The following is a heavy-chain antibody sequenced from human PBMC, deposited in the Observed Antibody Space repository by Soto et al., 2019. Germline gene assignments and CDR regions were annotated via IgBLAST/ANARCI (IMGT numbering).Heavy chain of an antibody. CDR1: GGTFSSYA. CDR3: ERVERATGHYYYYYGMNC. V-gene: IGHV1-69*01. CDR2: IIPIFGTA. Sequence: QVQRVQSGAEVKKPGSSVKVSCKASGGTFSSYAISWVRQAPGQGLEWMGGIIPIFGTANYAQKFEGRVTITADESTITAYLELSSLNSEDTDVYYCERVERATGHYYYYYGMNCWGQGTTVT. D-gene: IGHD5-12*01. J-gene: IGHJ6*02.